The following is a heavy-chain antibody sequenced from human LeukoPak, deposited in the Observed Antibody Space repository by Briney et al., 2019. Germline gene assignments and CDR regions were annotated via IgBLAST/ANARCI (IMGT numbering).Heavy chain of an antibody. D-gene: IGHD3-9*01. CDR3: ANVYYDILTGYGPFDY. CDR1: GFTFSSYW. CDR2: INTDGSST. Sequence: GGSLRLSCAASGFTFSSYWMHWVRQAPGKGLVWVSRINTDGSSTSYADSVKGRFTISRDNSKNTLYLQMNSLRAEDTAVYYCANVYYDILTGYGPFDYWGQGSLVTVSS. J-gene: IGHJ4*02. V-gene: IGHV3-74*01.